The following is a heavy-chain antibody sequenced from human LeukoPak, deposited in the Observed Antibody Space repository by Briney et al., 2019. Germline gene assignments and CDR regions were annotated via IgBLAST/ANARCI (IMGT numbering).Heavy chain of an antibody. D-gene: IGHD3-22*01. J-gene: IGHJ6*03. CDR3: ASYSSGRRAYYYYYMDV. V-gene: IGHV3-66*01. CDR2: IYTGGST. CDR1: GFIVSSNY. Sequence: PGGSLRLSCAASGFIVSSNYMSWVRQAPGKGLEWVSVIYTGGSTHYADSVKGRFTISRDNSKNTLYLQMNSLRAEDTAVYYCASYSSGRRAYYYYYMDVWGKGTTVTVSS.